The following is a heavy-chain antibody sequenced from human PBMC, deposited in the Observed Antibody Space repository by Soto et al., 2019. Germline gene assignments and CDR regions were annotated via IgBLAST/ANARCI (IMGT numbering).Heavy chain of an antibody. CDR3: ARWDS. J-gene: IGHJ4*02. CDR2: INHSGST. V-gene: IGHV4-34*01. Sequence: QVQLQQWGAGLLKPSETLSLTCAVYGGSFSASYWSWIRQPPGKGLEWIGEINHSGSTNYHPSLKSRVTISVDTSKNQFALELTSVTAADTAVYYCARWDSWGQGTLVTVSS. CDR1: GGSFSASY.